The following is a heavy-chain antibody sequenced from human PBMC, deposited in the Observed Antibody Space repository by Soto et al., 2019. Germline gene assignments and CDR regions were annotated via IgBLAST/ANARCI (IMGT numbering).Heavy chain of an antibody. D-gene: IGHD3-10*01. Sequence: QVQLQQWGAGLLKPSETLSLTCAVYGGSFSGYYWCWIRQPPGKGLEWIGEINHSGSTNYNPSLKSRVTISVDTSKNQFSLKLSSVTAADTAVYYCAREDYGSGSAYWGQGTLVTVSS. CDR1: GGSFSGYY. CDR2: INHSGST. V-gene: IGHV4-34*01. J-gene: IGHJ4*02. CDR3: AREDYGSGSAY.